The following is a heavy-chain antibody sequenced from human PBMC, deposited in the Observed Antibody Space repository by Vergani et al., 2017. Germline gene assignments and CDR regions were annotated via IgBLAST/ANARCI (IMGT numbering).Heavy chain of an antibody. CDR2: IYYSGST. V-gene: IGHV4-59*01. CDR3: ARVAYDSSGYYYPNYFDY. Sequence: QVQLQESGPGLVKPSETLSLTCTVSGGSISSYYWSWIRQPPGTGLELIGYIYYSGSTNYNPSLKLRVTISLATSTNQFSLKLSSVTAADTAVYYCARVAYDSSGYYYPNYFDYWGQGTLVTVSS. CDR1: GGSISSYY. J-gene: IGHJ4*02. D-gene: IGHD3-22*01.